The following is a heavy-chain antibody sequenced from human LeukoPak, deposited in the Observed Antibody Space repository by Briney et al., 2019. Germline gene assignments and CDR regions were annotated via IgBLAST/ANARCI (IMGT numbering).Heavy chain of an antibody. Sequence: ASVKVSCKASGYTFTSYGISWVRQAPGQGLEWMGWISGYNGNTNYAQNLQGRVTMTTDTSTSTAYMELRSLTSDDTAVYYCARDLPYSSSWYYCFDYWGQGTLVTVSS. V-gene: IGHV1-18*01. CDR2: ISGYNGNT. CDR3: ARDLPYSSSWYYCFDY. J-gene: IGHJ4*02. D-gene: IGHD6-13*01. CDR1: GYTFTSYG.